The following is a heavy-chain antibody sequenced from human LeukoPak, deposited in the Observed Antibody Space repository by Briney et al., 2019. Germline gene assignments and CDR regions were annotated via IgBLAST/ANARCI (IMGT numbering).Heavy chain of an antibody. V-gene: IGHV1-69*06. CDR3: ASSPTVTTSFWFDP. Sequence: ASVKVSCKASGGTFSSYAISWVRQAPGQGPEWMGGIIPIFGTANYAQKFQGRVTITADKSTSTAYMELSSLRSEDTAVYYCASSPTVTTSFWFDPWGQGTLVTVSS. J-gene: IGHJ5*02. CDR2: IIPIFGTA. D-gene: IGHD4-17*01. CDR1: GGTFSSYA.